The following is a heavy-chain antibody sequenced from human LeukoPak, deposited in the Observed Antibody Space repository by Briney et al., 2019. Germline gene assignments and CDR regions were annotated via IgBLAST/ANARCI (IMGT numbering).Heavy chain of an antibody. J-gene: IGHJ6*02. CDR3: ANGQLCSSSGLHNYYYGTAV. V-gene: IGHV3-43*02. CDR1: GFTFDDYA. D-gene: IGHD6-6*01. CDR2: ISGDGGST. Sequence: PGGSLRLSCTASGFTFDDYALHWCRQAPGKGLEWVSLISGDGGSTYYADSVKGRFTISRDNSKNSLYLQMNSLRTQHTALYYCANGQLCSSSGLHNYYYGTAVLRQGTTVTVSS.